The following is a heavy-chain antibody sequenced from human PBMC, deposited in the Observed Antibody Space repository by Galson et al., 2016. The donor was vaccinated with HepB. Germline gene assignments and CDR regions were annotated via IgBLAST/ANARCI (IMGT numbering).Heavy chain of an antibody. CDR3: ARASSRWAYYFDY. CDR2: IYFSGNT. CDR1: GDSISSFY. J-gene: IGHJ4*02. V-gene: IGHV4-59*08. D-gene: IGHD1-26*01. Sequence: SETLSLTCAVSGDSISSFYWSWIRQPPGKGLEWIGDIYFSGNTKYNPSLKSRVTISGDSSKNQFSLKLSSVTAADTAVYYCARASSRWAYYFDYWDQGTLVTVSP.